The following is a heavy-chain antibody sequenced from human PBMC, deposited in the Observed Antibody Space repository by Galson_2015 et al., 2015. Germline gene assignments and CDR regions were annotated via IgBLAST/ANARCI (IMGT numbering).Heavy chain of an antibody. CDR2: IYYSGSI. D-gene: IGHD6-13*01. J-gene: IGHJ3*02. CDR3: ARAYGSSWFDAFDI. Sequence: TLSLTCTVSGGSISSYYWSWLRQPPGKGLEWIGYIYYSGSINYNPSLKSRVTISLDTSKNQFSLKLSSVTAADTAVYYCARAYGSSWFDAFDIWGQGTMVTVSS. V-gene: IGHV4-59*01. CDR1: GGSISSYY.